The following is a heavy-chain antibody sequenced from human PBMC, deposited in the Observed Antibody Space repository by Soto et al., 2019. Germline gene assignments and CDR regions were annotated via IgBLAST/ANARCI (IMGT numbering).Heavy chain of an antibody. CDR3: STAALTLYLLIRGLQRVLFIWY. CDR2: IIPNNDDT. CDR1: GYTFTSYG. Sequence: ASVKVSCKASGYTFTSYGISWVRQAPGQGLEWLEWIIPNNDDTNSAQNFWVTMTGNTSINTAYMEVSRLKSDDTAVYKSSTAALTLYLLIRGLQRVLFIWY. V-gene: IGHV1-2*04. J-gene: IGHJ2*01. D-gene: IGHD4-17*01.